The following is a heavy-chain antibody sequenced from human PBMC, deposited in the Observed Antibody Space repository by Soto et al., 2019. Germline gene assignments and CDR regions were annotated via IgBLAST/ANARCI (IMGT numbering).Heavy chain of an antibody. CDR3: ARGTSGWYRAFDI. CDR1: GFTVSSNY. V-gene: IGHV3-53*01. D-gene: IGHD6-19*01. CDR2: IYSGGST. J-gene: IGHJ3*02. Sequence: PGGSLRLSCAASGFTVSSNYMSWVRQAPGKGLEWVSVIYSGGSTYYADSVKGRFTISRDNSKNTLYLQMNSLRAEDTAVYYCARGTSGWYRAFDIWGQGTMVTVSS.